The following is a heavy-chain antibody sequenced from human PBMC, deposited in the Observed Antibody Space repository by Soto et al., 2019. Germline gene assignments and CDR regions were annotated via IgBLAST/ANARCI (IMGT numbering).Heavy chain of an antibody. CDR3: ARDADHRHSYGFGGSAFDI. Sequence: PSETLSLTCTVSGGSVSSGSYYWSWIRQPPGKGLEWIGYIYYSGSTNYNPSLKSRVTISVDTSKNQSSLKLSSVTAADTAVYYCARDADHRHSYGFGGSAFDIWGQGTMVTVSS. CDR1: GGSVSSGSYY. CDR2: IYYSGST. D-gene: IGHD5-18*01. J-gene: IGHJ3*02. V-gene: IGHV4-61*01.